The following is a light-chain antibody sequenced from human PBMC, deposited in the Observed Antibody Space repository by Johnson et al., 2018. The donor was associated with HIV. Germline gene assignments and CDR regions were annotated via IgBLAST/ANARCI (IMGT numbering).Light chain of an antibody. J-gene: IGLJ1*01. CDR3: GTWDSSLSAYYV. V-gene: IGLV1-51*02. CDR2: ENN. CDR1: SSNIGNND. Sequence: QSVLTQPPSVSAAPGQKVTISCSGSSSNIGNNDVSWYQHLPGTAPKLLIYENNKRPSGIPDRFSGSKSGTSATLGITGLQTGDEADYYCGTWDSSLSAYYVFGTGTKVTV.